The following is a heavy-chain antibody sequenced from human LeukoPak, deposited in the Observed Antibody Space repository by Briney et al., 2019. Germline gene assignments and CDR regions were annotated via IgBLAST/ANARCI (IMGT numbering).Heavy chain of an antibody. V-gene: IGHV4-59*12. CDR3: ARGLQWLSAFDI. Sequence: SETLSLTCTVSGGSISSYYWSWIRQPPGKGLEWIGFIYYSGSTNYNPSLKSRVTISVDTSKNQFSLKLSSVTAAGTAVYYCARGLQWLSAFDIWGQGTMVTVSS. CDR1: GGSISSYY. CDR2: IYYSGST. D-gene: IGHD6-19*01. J-gene: IGHJ3*02.